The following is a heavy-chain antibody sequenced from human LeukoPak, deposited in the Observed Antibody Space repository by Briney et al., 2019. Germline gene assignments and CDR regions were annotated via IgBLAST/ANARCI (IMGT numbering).Heavy chain of an antibody. CDR2: IKQDGSEK. D-gene: IGHD6-19*01. CDR3: ARAHSSGWYPFNYFDY. J-gene: IGHJ4*02. Sequence: GGSLRLPCAASGFTFSSYWMSWVRQAPGKGLEWVANIKQDGSEKYYVDSVKGRFTISRDNAKNSLYLQTNSLRAEDTAVYYCARAHSSGWYPFNYFDYWGQGTLVTVSS. V-gene: IGHV3-7*03. CDR1: GFTFSSYW.